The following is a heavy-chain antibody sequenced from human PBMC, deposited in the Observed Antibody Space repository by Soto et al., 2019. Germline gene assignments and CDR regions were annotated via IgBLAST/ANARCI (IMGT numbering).Heavy chain of an antibody. V-gene: IGHV4-30-2*01. J-gene: IGHJ5*02. Sequence: QLQLQESGSGLVKPSQTLSLTCAVSGASISSGGYSWSWIRQPPVKGLVWIGYISHSGSTYYNPSLKSRVTESVDRSKNQFSLKLSSGTAADTAVYYCARGLPEADPLRVWSDHWGKGTLVTV. CDR1: GASISSGGYS. D-gene: IGHD6-13*01. CDR2: ISHSGST. CDR3: ARGLPEADPLRVWSDH.